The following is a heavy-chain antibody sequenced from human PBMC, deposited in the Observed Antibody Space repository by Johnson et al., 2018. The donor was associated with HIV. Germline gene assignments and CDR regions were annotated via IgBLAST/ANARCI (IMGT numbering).Heavy chain of an antibody. J-gene: IGHJ3*02. D-gene: IGHD1-26*01. CDR2: IWYDGTNR. CDR3: ARETVGATMDAFDI. Sequence: QVQLVESGGGLVQPGGSLRLSCTTSGFTFSSYGMHWVRQAPGKGLEWVAVIWYDGTNRYYGDSVKGRFTISRDNSKNTVYLQMNSLRTEDTAVFWCARETVGATMDAFDIWGQGTMVTVSS. CDR1: GFTFSSYG. V-gene: IGHV3-33*01.